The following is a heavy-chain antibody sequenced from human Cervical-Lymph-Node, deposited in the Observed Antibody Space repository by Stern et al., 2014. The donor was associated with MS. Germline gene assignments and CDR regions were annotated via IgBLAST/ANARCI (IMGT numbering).Heavy chain of an antibody. Sequence: QVQLQESGPGLVKPSQTLSLTCTVSGGSISSGGYYWSWIRQHPGKGLEWIGYLYYSGSTYYNPSLKSRVTISVDTSKNQFSLKLSSVTAADTAVYYCARDLRYYYDSSGYYYRWFDPWGQGTLVTVSS. V-gene: IGHV4-31*03. D-gene: IGHD3-22*01. CDR2: LYYSGST. CDR3: ARDLRYYYDSSGYYYRWFDP. CDR1: GGSISSGGYY. J-gene: IGHJ5*02.